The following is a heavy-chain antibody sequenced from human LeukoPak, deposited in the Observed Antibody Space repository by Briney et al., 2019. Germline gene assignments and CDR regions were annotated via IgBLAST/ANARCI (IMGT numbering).Heavy chain of an antibody. J-gene: IGHJ3*02. V-gene: IGHV4-4*07. CDR1: GGSIGTYY. D-gene: IGHD3-16*01. CDR3: ARGFGELRLGESTAFDI. Sequence: PSETLSPTCTVSGGSIGTYYWSWIRQPAGKGLEWIGRVYTFGTTNYNPSLKSRVTMSVDTSKNNFSLKLSSVTAADTAIYYCARGFGELRLGESTAFDIWGQGTMVTVSS. CDR2: VYTFGTT.